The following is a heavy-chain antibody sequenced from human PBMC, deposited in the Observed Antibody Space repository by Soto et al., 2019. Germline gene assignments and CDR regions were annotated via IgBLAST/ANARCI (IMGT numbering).Heavy chain of an antibody. CDR3: ARSYSSSSGWFHWFDP. Sequence: GASVKVSCKXSGYTFTGYYMHWVRQAPGQGLEWMGWINPNSGGTNYAQKFQGRVTMTRDTSISTAYMELSRLRSDDTAVYYCARSYSSSSGWFHWFDPWGQGTLVTVSS. V-gene: IGHV1-2*02. CDR2: INPNSGGT. D-gene: IGHD6-19*01. CDR1: GYTFTGYY. J-gene: IGHJ5*02.